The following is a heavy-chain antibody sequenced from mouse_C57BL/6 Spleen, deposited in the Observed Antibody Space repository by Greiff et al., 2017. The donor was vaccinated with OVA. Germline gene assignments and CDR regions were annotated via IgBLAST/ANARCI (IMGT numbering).Heavy chain of an antibody. CDR2: ISSGSSTI. CDR3: ARPGLRNAMDY. V-gene: IGHV5-17*01. J-gene: IGHJ4*01. CDR1: GFTFSDYG. D-gene: IGHD2-4*01. Sequence: EVKLVESGGGLVKPGGSLKLSCAASGFTFSDYGMHWVRQAPEKGLEWVAYISSGSSTIYYADTVKGRFTISRDNAKNTLFLQMTSLRSEDTAMYYCARPGLRNAMDYWGQGTSVTVSS.